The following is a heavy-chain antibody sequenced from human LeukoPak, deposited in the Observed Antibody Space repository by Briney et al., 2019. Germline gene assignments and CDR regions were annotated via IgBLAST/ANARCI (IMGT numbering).Heavy chain of an antibody. V-gene: IGHV4-34*01. J-gene: IGHJ4*02. D-gene: IGHD6-19*01. CDR3: AREQWLAYYFDY. Sequence: PSETLSLTCAVYGGSFSGYYWSWIRQPPGTGLEWIGEINHSGSTNYNPSLKSRVTISVDTSKNQFSLKLSSVTAADTAVYYCAREQWLAYYFDYWGQGTLVTVSS. CDR2: INHSGST. CDR1: GGSFSGYY.